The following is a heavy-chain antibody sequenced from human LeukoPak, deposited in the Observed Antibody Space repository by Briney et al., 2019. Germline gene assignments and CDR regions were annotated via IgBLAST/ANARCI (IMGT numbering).Heavy chain of an antibody. Sequence: SETLSLTCAVYGGSFSGYYWSWLRQPPGKGLEWIGEINHSGSTNYNPSLKSRVTISVDTSKNQFSLKLSSVTAADTAVYYCARAAADRVCSSTSCPKGRGRYFEYWGQGTLVTVSS. J-gene: IGHJ4*02. D-gene: IGHD2-2*01. CDR2: INHSGST. CDR3: ARAAADRVCSSTSCPKGRGRYFEY. V-gene: IGHV4-34*01. CDR1: GGSFSGYY.